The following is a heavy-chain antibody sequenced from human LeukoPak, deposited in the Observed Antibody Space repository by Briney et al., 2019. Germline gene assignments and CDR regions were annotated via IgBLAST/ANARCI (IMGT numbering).Heavy chain of an antibody. CDR1: GFTVSSNY. Sequence: GGSLRLSCAASGFTVSSNYMSWVRQAPGKGLEWVSVIYSGGSTYYADSVKGRSTISRHNSKNTLYLQMNSLRAEDTAVYYCAKLVVTATLYFDYWGQGTLVTVSS. D-gene: IGHD2-21*02. CDR2: IYSGGST. CDR3: AKLVVTATLYFDY. V-gene: IGHV3-53*04. J-gene: IGHJ4*02.